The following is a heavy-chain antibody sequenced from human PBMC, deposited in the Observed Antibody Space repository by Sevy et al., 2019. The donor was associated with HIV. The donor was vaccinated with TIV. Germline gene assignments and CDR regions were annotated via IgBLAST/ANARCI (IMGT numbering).Heavy chain of an antibody. J-gene: IGHJ3*02. CDR1: GFTFSTYT. V-gene: IGHV3-21*01. CDR2: ISSSANYI. CDR3: VRPYGSGSWEAFDI. Sequence: GGSLRLSCSASGFTFSTYTMNWVRQAPGKGLEWVSSISSSANYIYYADSLKGRFTISRDNAKNSLYLQMNSLRAEDTAVYYCVRPYGSGSWEAFDIWGQGTMVTVSS. D-gene: IGHD3-10*01.